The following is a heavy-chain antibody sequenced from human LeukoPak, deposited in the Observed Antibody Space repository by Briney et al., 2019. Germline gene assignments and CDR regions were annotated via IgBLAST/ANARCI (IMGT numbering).Heavy chain of an antibody. V-gene: IGHV3-53*01. D-gene: IGHD4-11*01. J-gene: IGHJ6*03. CDR3: ARARNDYSNVLYYYYYYMDV. CDR2: IYSGGST. CDR1: GFSVTSNY. Sequence: GGSLRLACAASGFSVTSNYMSWVRQAPGKGLQWVSIIYSGGSTYYADSVKGRFTISRDNSKNTLYLQMNSLRAEDTAVYYCARARNDYSNVLYYYYYYMDVCGNGTTVTVSS.